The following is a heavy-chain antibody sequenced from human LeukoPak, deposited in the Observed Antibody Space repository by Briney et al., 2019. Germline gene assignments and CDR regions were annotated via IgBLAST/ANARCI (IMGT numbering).Heavy chain of an antibody. CDR3: ARDNFWSETNWFDP. CDR1: GGSISSYY. J-gene: IGHJ5*02. D-gene: IGHD3-3*01. V-gene: IGHV4-59*01. Sequence: TSSETLSLTCTVSGGSISSYYWSWIRQPPGKGLEWIGDIYYSGSTNYNPSLKSRVTISVDTSKNQFSLKLSSVTAADTAVYYCARDNFWSETNWFDPWGQGTLVTVSS. CDR2: IYYSGST.